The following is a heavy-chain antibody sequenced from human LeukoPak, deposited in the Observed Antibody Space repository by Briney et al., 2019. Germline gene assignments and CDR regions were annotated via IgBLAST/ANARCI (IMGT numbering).Heavy chain of an antibody. CDR2: MNPNSGNT. CDR1: GYTFTSYD. D-gene: IGHD3-3*01. J-gene: IGHJ5*02. V-gene: IGHV1-8*01. Sequence: ASVKVSCKASGYTFTSYDINWVRQATGQGLEWMGWMNPNSGNTGYAQKFQGRVTMTRDTSISTAYMELSRLRSDDTAVYYCARENYDFWSGPRWFDPWGQGTLVTVSS. CDR3: ARENYDFWSGPRWFDP.